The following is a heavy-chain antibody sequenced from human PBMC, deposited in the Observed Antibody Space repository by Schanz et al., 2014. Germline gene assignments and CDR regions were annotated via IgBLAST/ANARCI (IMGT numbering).Heavy chain of an antibody. Sequence: EAQVVESGGGLVKPGGSLRLSCAASGFTFNNFGMNWVRQAPGKGLEWVSCITGGSTTYTYYADSVRGRFTISRDNAKSSVYLQMNSLRAEDTAVYYCARSGVDVWGQGTTVTVSS. CDR2: ITGGSTTYT. CDR1: GFTFNNFG. J-gene: IGHJ6*02. V-gene: IGHV3-21*01. D-gene: IGHD3-10*01. CDR3: ARSGVDV.